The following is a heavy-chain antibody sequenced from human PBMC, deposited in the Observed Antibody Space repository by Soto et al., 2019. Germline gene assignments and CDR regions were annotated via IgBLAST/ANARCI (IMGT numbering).Heavy chain of an antibody. Sequence: QVQLQESGPGLVKPSETLSLTCTVSGGSVSSGSYYWSWIRQPPGKGLEWIGYIYYSGSTNYNPSLKSRVTISVDTSKNQFSLKLSSVTAADTAVYYCARVRAVAGYYYYGMDVWGQGTTVTVSS. J-gene: IGHJ6*02. CDR3: ARVRAVAGYYYYGMDV. D-gene: IGHD6-19*01. CDR2: IYYSGST. V-gene: IGHV4-61*01. CDR1: GGSVSSGSYY.